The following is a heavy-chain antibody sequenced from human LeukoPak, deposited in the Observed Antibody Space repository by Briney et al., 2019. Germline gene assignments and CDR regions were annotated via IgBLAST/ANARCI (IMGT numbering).Heavy chain of an antibody. J-gene: IGHJ4*02. CDR3: ARVDSGNYDY. CDR2: IDGSDGAS. CDR1: GFRFCSYV. Sequence: GGSLRLSCAASGFRFCSYVMSWVRQAPGKGLEYVSSIDGSDGASYYADSVKGRFTISRDNSKNTLFLQMNSLRVEDMAVYYCARVDSGNYDYWGQGTLLTVSS. V-gene: IGHV3-23*01. D-gene: IGHD1-26*01.